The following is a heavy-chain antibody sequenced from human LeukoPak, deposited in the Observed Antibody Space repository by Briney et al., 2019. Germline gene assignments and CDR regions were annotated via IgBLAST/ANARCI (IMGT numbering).Heavy chain of an antibody. CDR1: GFTFSSYA. D-gene: IGHD3-22*01. CDR2: ISGSGGST. CDR3: ARDTGNYYEKRPSAFDI. Sequence: GGSLRLSCAASGFTFSSYAMSWVRQAPGKGLEWVSAISGSGGSTYYADSVKGRFTISRDNAKNSLYLQMNSLRAEDTAVYYCARDTGNYYEKRPSAFDIWGQGTMVTVSS. V-gene: IGHV3-23*01. J-gene: IGHJ3*02.